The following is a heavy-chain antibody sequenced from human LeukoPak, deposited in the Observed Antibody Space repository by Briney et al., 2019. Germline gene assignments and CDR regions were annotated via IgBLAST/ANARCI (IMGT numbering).Heavy chain of an antibody. CDR3: ARRQDILTGYNFDY. Sequence: GESLKISCKGSGYNFTSYWIGGVRQLPGKGLEWMGIIYPGDSDTRYSPSFQGQVTISADKSISTAYLQWSSLKASDTAMYYCARRQDILTGYNFDYWGQGTLVTVSS. V-gene: IGHV5-51*01. CDR2: IYPGDSDT. CDR1: GYNFTSYW. D-gene: IGHD3-9*01. J-gene: IGHJ4*02.